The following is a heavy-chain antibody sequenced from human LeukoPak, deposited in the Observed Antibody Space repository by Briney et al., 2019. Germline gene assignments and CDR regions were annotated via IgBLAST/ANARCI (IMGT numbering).Heavy chain of an antibody. V-gene: IGHV4-34*01. CDR1: GVSFSDYS. J-gene: IGHJ4*02. Sequence: SETLSPTCAVYGVSFSDYSWSWIRQPPGKGLEWIVEIDHSGSTNYNPSLKSRVTISVDTSKNQFSLKLSYVTAADTAVYYCATRLPTDYWGQGTLVTVSS. D-gene: IGHD5-12*01. CDR2: IDHSGST. CDR3: ATRLPTDY.